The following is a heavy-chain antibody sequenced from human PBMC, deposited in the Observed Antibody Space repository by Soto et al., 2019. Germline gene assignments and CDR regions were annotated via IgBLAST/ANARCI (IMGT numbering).Heavy chain of an antibody. CDR1: GGSISSYY. CDR2: FYYSWST. V-gene: IGHV4-59*01. CDR3: ARDYVDYDYIWGSSDPTTHNWFDP. Sequence: PSETLSLTCTVSGGSISSYYWSWIRQPPGKEMEWIGYFYYSWSTNYTPSLKSRVTISVDTSKNQFSLKLSSVTAADTAVYYCARDYVDYDYIWGSSDPTTHNWFDPWGQGTLVTVSS. D-gene: IGHD3-16*01. J-gene: IGHJ5*02.